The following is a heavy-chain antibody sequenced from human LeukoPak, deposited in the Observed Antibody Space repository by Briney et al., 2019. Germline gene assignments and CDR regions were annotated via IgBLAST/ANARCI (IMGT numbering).Heavy chain of an antibody. D-gene: IGHD1-26*01. V-gene: IGHV3-7*01. J-gene: IGHJ6*02. CDR2: IKQDGSEK. CDR1: GFTFSSYW. Sequence: GGSLRLSCAASGFTFSSYWMSWVRQAPGKGLEWVANIKQDGSEKYYVDSVKGRFTISRDNAKNSLYLQMNSLRAEDTAVYYCAKDIGRGSYYGYYYYGMDVWGQGTTVTVSS. CDR3: AKDIGRGSYYGYYYYGMDV.